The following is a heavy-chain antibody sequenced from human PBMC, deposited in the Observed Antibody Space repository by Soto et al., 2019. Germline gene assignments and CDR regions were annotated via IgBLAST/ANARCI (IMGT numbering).Heavy chain of an antibody. Sequence: GASVKVSCKASGYTFTSYAMHWVRQAPGQRLEWMGWINAGNGNTKYSQKFQGRVTITRDTSASTAYMELSSLRSEDTAVYYCARDLHSSGWDFDYWGQGTLVTVSS. J-gene: IGHJ4*02. CDR3: ARDLHSSGWDFDY. CDR1: GYTFTSYA. CDR2: INAGNGNT. V-gene: IGHV1-3*01. D-gene: IGHD6-19*01.